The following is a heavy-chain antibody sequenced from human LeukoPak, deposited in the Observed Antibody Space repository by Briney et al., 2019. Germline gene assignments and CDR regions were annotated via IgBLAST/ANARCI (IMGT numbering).Heavy chain of an antibody. V-gene: IGHV3-30*03. CDR2: VSSDGSNK. J-gene: IGHJ4*02. CDR3: ARGYSSSWLGYFDY. D-gene: IGHD6-13*01. CDR1: GFTFTTCA. Sequence: GGSLRLSCAASGFTFTTCAMSWVRHAPDKGLEWVAVVSSDGSNKYYADSVKGRFTISRDTSKNTLYLQMNSLGAEDTAVYYCARGYSSSWLGYFDYWGQGTLVTVSS.